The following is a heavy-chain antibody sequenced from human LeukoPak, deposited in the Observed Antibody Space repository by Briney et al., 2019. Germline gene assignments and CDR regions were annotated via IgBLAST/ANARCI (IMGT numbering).Heavy chain of an antibody. CDR1: GYTFSSYG. CDR3: ARGGYYDSSGYPN. D-gene: IGHD3-22*01. V-gene: IGHV1-18*01. Sequence: GASVKVSCKASGYTFSSYGISWVRQAPGQGLEWMGWISGYNGNTNSAQKLQGRVSMTTDTSTSTAYVELRSLRSDDTAVYYCARGGYYDSSGYPNWGQGTLVTVSS. J-gene: IGHJ4*02. CDR2: ISGYNGNT.